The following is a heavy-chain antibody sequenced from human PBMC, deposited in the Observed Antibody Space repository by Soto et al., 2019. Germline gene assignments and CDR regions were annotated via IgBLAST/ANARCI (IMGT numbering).Heavy chain of an antibody. J-gene: IGHJ4*02. Sequence: ASVKVSCKASGYTFTSYGISWVRQAPGQGLEWMGWINTYNGSTNHAQKLQGRVTMTTDTSTSTAYMELRSLRSDDTAVYYCARDCEAAGPFDYSGQGTLVTGSS. CDR2: INTYNGST. V-gene: IGHV1-18*01. D-gene: IGHD6-13*01. CDR3: ARDCEAAGPFDY. CDR1: GYTFTSYG.